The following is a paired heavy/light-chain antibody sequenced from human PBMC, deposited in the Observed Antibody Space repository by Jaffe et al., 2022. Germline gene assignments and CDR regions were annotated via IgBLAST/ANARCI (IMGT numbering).Heavy chain of an antibody. CDR3: ARDLVPAAIGGSGDYYYYYMDV. CDR2: ISSSSSYI. V-gene: IGHV3-21*01. D-gene: IGHD2-2*02. J-gene: IGHJ6*03. Sequence: EVQLVESGGGLVKPGGSLRLSCAASGFTFSSYSMNWVRQAPGKGLEWVSSISSSSSYIYYADSVKGRFTISRDNAKNSLYLQMNSLRAEDTAVYYCARDLVPAAIGGSGDYYYYYMDVWGKGTTVTVSS. CDR1: GFTFSSYS.
Light chain of an antibody. CDR2: DAS. J-gene: IGKJ5*01. CDR3: QQRSNWPRVT. CDR1: QSVSSY. V-gene: IGKV3-11*01. Sequence: EIVLTQSPATLSLSPGERATLSCRASQSVSSYLAWYQQKPGQAPRLLIYDASNRATGIPARFSGSGSGTDFTLTISSLEPEDFAVYYCQQRSNWPRVTFGQGTRLEIK.